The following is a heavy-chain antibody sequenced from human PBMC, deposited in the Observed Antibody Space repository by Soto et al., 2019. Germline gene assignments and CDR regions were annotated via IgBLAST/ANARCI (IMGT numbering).Heavy chain of an antibody. CDR2: IYYSGST. Sequence: SETLSLTCAVSGGSISSGGYYWSWIRQHPGKGLEWIGYIYYSGSTYYNPSLKSRVTISVDTSKNQFSLKLSSVTAADTAVYYWARSVAASHRPFDEWGQGNLV. CDR3: ARSVAASHRPFDE. D-gene: IGHD6-6*01. J-gene: IGHJ4*02. CDR1: GGSISSGGYY. V-gene: IGHV4-31*11.